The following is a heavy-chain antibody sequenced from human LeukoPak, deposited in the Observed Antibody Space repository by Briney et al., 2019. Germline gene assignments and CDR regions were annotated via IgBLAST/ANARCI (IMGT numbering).Heavy chain of an antibody. D-gene: IGHD3-10*01. V-gene: IGHV3-30-3*01. CDR1: GFTFSSYA. CDR3: AKEPGYYFDY. CDR2: ISYDGSNK. J-gene: IGHJ4*02. Sequence: GGSLRLSCAASGFTFSSYAMHWVRQAPGKGLEWVAVISYDGSNKYYADSVKGRFTISRDNSKNTLYLQMNGLRAEDTAVYYCAKEPGYYFDYWGQGTLLTVSS.